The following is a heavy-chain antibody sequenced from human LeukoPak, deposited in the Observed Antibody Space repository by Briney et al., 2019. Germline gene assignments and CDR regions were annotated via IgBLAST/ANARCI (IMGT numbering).Heavy chain of an antibody. J-gene: IGHJ6*03. CDR2: IYTSENT. D-gene: IGHD4-17*01. CDR1: GGDMGSDY. V-gene: IGHV4-4*07. CDR3: AREGDYGYYSKSFYYMDV. Sequence: PSETLSLTCTVSGGDMGSDYCSWIRQPAGKGLEWIGRIYTSENTDYNPSLKSRVTMSVDMSTSQFSLRLTSVTAADTAVYYCAREGDYGYYSKSFYYMDVCGKGTTVTVSS.